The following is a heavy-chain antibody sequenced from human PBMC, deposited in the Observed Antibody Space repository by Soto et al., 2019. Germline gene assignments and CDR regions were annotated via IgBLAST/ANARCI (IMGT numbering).Heavy chain of an antibody. D-gene: IGHD3-10*01. CDR3: ARDRYYGSGSQRVDY. CDR1: GFTFSDYY. V-gene: IGHV3-11*06. J-gene: IGHJ4*02. CDR2: ISSSSSYT. Sequence: GGSLRLSCAASGFTFSDYYMSWIRQAPGKGLEWVSYISSSSSYTNYADSVKGRFTISRDNAKNSLYLQMNSLRAEDTAVYYCARDRYYGSGSQRVDYWGQGTLVTVSS.